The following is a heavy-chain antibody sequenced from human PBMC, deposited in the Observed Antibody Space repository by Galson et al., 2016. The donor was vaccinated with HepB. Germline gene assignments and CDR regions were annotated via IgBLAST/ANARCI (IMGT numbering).Heavy chain of an antibody. D-gene: IGHD2-15*01. V-gene: IGHV3-48*02. CDR2: ISSSSSTI. Sequence: SLRLSCAGSGFTFSSYSMNWVRQAPGKGLEWVSYISSSSSTIYYADSVKGRFTISRDNAKNSLYLQMNSLRDEDTAVYYCARGGGKYCSGGSCYLYYYYMDVWGKGTTVTVSS. CDR3: ARGGGKYCSGGSCYLYYYYMDV. J-gene: IGHJ6*03. CDR1: GFTFSSYS.